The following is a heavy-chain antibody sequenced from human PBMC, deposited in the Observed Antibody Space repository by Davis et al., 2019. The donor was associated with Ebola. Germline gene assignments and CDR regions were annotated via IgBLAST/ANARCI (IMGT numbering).Heavy chain of an antibody. V-gene: IGHV4-59*12. CDR3: ARDGVVCGGDCYWGYYYYYGMDV. J-gene: IGHJ6*02. D-gene: IGHD2-21*01. CDR2: IYYSGST. CDR1: GGSISSYY. Sequence: MPSETLSLTCTVSGGSISSYYWSWIRQPPGKGLEWIGYIYYSGSTNYNPSLKSRVTISVDKSKNQFSLKLSSVTAADTAVYYCARDGVVCGGDCYWGYYYYYGMDVWGQGTTVTVSS.